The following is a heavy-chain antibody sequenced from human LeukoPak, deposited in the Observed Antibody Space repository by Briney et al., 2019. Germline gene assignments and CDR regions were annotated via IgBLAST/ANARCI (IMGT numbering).Heavy chain of an antibody. CDR3: ARGDGSGNSYGLIHDH. CDR2: INCINGNT. V-gene: IGHV1-2*02. D-gene: IGHD3-10*01. CDR1: GYTFTGYY. J-gene: IGHJ4*02. Sequence: GASVKVSCRASGYTFTGYYIHWLRQAPGQGLEWMGWINCINGNTNSAQKFQGRVTMTRDTSISTAYMELGRLSSDDTAVYYCARGDGSGNSYGLIHDHWGQGTLVIVSS.